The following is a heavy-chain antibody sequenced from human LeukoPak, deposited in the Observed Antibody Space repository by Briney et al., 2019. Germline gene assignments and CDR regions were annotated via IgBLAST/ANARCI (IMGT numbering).Heavy chain of an antibody. CDR1: GFTFSRYA. J-gene: IGHJ4*02. CDR2: IGSGFNI. D-gene: IGHD2-21*01. V-gene: IGHV3-48*01. Sequence: GGSLRLSCAASGFTFSRYAMSWVRQAPGKGLEWISYIGSGFNIYYADSVKGRFTISRDNAKNSLYLQMNSLGAEDTAVYYCVRDRDWAFVYWGQGTLVTVSS. CDR3: VRDRDWAFVY.